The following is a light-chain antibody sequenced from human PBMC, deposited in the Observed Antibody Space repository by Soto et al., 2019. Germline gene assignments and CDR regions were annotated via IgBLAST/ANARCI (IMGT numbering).Light chain of an antibody. CDR1: SSDIGAYNY. CDR3: ASYTYYHPLVI. J-gene: IGLJ2*01. Sequence: QSALTQPASVSGSPGHSIAISCTGSSSDIGAYNYVSWYQHHPGKAPKLIIYDVTSRPSGVSSRFSGVKSGNAASLIIYGLQPEDEADYFCASYTYYHPLVIFGGGTKVTVL. CDR2: DVT. V-gene: IGLV2-14*01.